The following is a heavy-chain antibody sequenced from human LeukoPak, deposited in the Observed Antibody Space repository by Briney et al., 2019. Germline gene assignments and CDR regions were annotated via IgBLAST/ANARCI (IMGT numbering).Heavy chain of an antibody. J-gene: IGHJ4*02. CDR2: ISGSGGST. CDR3: ARAVAGTGSFDY. Sequence: GGSLRLSCAASGFTFSSYAMSWVRQAPGKGLEWVSAISGSGGSTYYADSVKGRFTISRDNSKNTLYLQMNSLRAEDTAVYYCARAVAGTGSFDYWGQGTLVTVSS. V-gene: IGHV3-23*01. D-gene: IGHD6-19*01. CDR1: GFTFSSYA.